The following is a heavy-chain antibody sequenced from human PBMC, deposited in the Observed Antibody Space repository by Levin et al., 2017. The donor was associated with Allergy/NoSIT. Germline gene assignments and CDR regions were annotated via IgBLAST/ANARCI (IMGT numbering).Heavy chain of an antibody. CDR1: GFTFSSYS. V-gene: IGHV3-21*01. CDR3: ARARGGLGYCTRTSCSNDY. Sequence: ETLSLTCAASGFTFSSYSMNWVRQAPGKGLEWVSFISRSSYYIYYADSVKGRFTISRDDAKNSLYLQMNSLRAEDTAVYYCARARGGLGYCTRTSCSNDYWGQGTLVTVSS. D-gene: IGHD2-2*01. J-gene: IGHJ4*02. CDR2: ISRSSYYI.